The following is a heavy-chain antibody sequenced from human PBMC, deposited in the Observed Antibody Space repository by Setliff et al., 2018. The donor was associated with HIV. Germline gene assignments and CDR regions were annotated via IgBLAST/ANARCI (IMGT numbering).Heavy chain of an antibody. Sequence: ASVKVSCKASGYTFTSYYMHWVRQAPGQGLEWMGVINPGGGSTTYAQKFQGRVTKTRDTSTSTVYMVLSSLRSQDTAMYYCARGWGGQDSYYYGMDVWGQGTTVTVSS. V-gene: IGHV1-46*01. J-gene: IGHJ6*02. CDR1: GYTFTSYY. CDR2: INPGGGST. CDR3: ARGWGGQDSYYYGMDV. D-gene: IGHD3-16*01.